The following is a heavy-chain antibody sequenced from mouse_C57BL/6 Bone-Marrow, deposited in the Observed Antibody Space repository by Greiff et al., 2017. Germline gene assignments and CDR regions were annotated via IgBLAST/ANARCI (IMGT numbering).Heavy chain of an antibody. D-gene: IGHD3-2*02. CDR2: IDPSDRYT. J-gene: IGHJ4*01. CDR1: GYTFTSYW. CDR3: ARFERRLACAMDY. Sequence: QVQLKESGAELVKPGASVKLSCKASGYTFTSYWMQWVKQRPGQGLEWIGEIDPSDRYTNYNQKFKGKATLTVDTSSSTAYMQLSSLTSEDSAVYYCARFERRLACAMDYWGQGTSVTVSS. V-gene: IGHV1-50*01.